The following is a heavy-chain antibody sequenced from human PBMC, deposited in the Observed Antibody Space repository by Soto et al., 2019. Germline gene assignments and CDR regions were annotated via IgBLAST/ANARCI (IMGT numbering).Heavy chain of an antibody. V-gene: IGHV3-23*01. CDR1: GFTFSISS. J-gene: IGHJ4*02. D-gene: IGHD1-20*01. Sequence: GSRGLSCASSGFTFSISSMSWVRQAPGEVLDWVSLIIVPGCGANXXDSVMGRXXLSIDNSKIMXYLQMNSLRAEDTAVDYCGVHWYNYWGQGX. CDR2: IIVPGCGA. CDR3: GVHWYNY.